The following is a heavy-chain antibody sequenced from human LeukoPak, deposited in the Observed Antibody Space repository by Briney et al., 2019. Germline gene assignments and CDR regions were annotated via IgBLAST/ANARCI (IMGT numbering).Heavy chain of an antibody. J-gene: IGHJ4*02. CDR3: ARTYSPFDY. CDR2: IGKDGSEK. D-gene: IGHD5-18*01. Sequence: PGGSLRLSCSVSGFNLNSFWMTWVRQAPGKGLEWVANIGKDGSEKNYVDSVKGRFTISRDNAKSSLYLQMNSLRAEDTAIYYCARTYSPFDYWGQGTLVTVSS. CDR1: GFNLNSFW. V-gene: IGHV3-7*04.